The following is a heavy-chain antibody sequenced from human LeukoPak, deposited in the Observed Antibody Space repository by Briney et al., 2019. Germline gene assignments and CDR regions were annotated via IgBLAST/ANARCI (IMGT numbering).Heavy chain of an antibody. CDR1: GGSISSYY. Sequence: SETLSLTCTVSGGSISSYYWGWIRQPPGKGLEWIGSIYYSGSTYYNPSLKSRVTISVDTSKNQFSLKLSSVTAADTAVYYCARDPAYGGNPFDYWGQGTLVTVSS. CDR2: IYYSGST. D-gene: IGHD4-23*01. J-gene: IGHJ4*02. V-gene: IGHV4-39*07. CDR3: ARDPAYGGNPFDY.